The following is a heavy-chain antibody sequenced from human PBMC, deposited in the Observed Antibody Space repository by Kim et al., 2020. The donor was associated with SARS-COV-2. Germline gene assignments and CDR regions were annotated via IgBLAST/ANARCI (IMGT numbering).Heavy chain of an antibody. CDR3: ATYVALGWYFDL. V-gene: IGHV4-59*01. CDR2: IYYSGST. D-gene: IGHD2-15*01. Sequence: SETLSLTCTVSGGSISSYYWSWIRQPPGKGLEWIGYIYYSGSTNYNPSLKSRVTISVDTSKNQFSLKLSSVTAADTAVYYCATYVALGWYFDLWGRGTLVTVSS. CDR1: GGSISSYY. J-gene: IGHJ2*01.